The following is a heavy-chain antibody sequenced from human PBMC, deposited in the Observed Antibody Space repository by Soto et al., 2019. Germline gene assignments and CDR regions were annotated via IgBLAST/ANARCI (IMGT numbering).Heavy chain of an antibody. D-gene: IGHD3-16*01. CDR1: GFTFSSYG. CDR2: IWYDGSNK. CDR3: ARTFGPADAFDI. V-gene: IGHV3-33*08. Sequence: PGXSLILSGAASGFTFSSYGMHCVRQAPVKGLEWVAVIWYDGSNKYYADSVKGRFTISRDNSKNTLYLQMNSLRVEDTAVYYCARTFGPADAFDIWGQGTMVTVSS. J-gene: IGHJ3*02.